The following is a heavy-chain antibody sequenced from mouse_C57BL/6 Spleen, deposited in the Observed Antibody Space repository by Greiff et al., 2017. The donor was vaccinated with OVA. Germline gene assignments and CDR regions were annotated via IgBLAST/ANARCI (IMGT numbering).Heavy chain of an antibody. Sequence: QVQLQQSGAELVMPGASVKLSCKASGYTFTSYWMHWVKQRPGQGLECIGALDPSSLFPPSNQKFKGKSTLTVDKSSSTAYMQLSSLTSEDSSVYYCARSSGHSWFAYWGQGTLVTVSA. CDR2: LDPSSLFP. CDR1: GYTFTSYW. V-gene: IGHV1-69*01. D-gene: IGHD3-2*02. CDR3: ARSSGHSWFAY. J-gene: IGHJ3*01.